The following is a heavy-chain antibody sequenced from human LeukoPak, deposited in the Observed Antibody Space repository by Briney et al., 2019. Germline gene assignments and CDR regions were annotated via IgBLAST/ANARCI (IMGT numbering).Heavy chain of an antibody. J-gene: IGHJ3*02. CDR3: ARAPATRNYDILTGYYKSVGAFDI. CDR2: IKQDGSEK. Sequence: GGSLRLSCAASGFTFSSYWMSWVRQAPGKGLEWVANIKQDGSEKYYVDSEKGRFTISRDNAKNSLYLQMNSLRAEDTAVYYCARAPATRNYDILTGYYKSVGAFDIWGQGTMVTVSS. V-gene: IGHV3-7*01. CDR1: GFTFSSYW. D-gene: IGHD3-9*01.